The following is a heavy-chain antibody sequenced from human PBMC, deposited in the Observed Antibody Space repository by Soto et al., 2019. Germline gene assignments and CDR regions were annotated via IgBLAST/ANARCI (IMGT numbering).Heavy chain of an antibody. CDR3: ARWSYLDY. CDR2: ISGSDGKT. CDR1: GFSFGSYA. Sequence: GESLRLSCAASGFSFGSYALSWVRQAPGKGLEWVSTISGSDGKTFYADSVKGRFSISRDTSQSTLYLQMNSLRADDTAMYYCARWSYLDYWGQGTQVTVSS. V-gene: IGHV3-23*01. J-gene: IGHJ4*02. D-gene: IGHD3-3*01.